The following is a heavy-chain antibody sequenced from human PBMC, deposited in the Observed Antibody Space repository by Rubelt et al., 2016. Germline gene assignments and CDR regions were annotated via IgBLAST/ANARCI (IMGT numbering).Heavy chain of an antibody. D-gene: IGHD2-2*01. CDR1: GGSISSSNW. J-gene: IGHJ5*02. V-gene: IGHV4-4*02. CDR3: ARKYANTWYWFDP. Sequence: QVQLQESGPGLVKPSGTLSLTCAVSGGSISSSNWWSWVRQPPGKGLEWIGSLYYSGTTYYNPSLKGRVTISVDTSKNDFSRKLSSVTAADTAVYYCARKYANTWYWFDPWGQGALVTVSS. CDR2: LYYSGTT.